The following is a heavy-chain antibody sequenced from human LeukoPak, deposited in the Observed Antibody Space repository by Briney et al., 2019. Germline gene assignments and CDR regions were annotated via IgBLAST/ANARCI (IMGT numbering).Heavy chain of an antibody. V-gene: IGHV4-59*02. CDR3: ARDPSGYSYGYYFDY. Sequence: SETLSLTCTVSGGSVSSYYWSWIRQPPGKGLEWIGYIYYSGSTNYNPSLKSRVTISVDTSKNQFSLKLSSVTAADTAVYYCARDPSGYSYGYYFDYWGQGTLVTVSS. CDR1: GGSVSSYY. D-gene: IGHD5-18*01. CDR2: IYYSGST. J-gene: IGHJ4*02.